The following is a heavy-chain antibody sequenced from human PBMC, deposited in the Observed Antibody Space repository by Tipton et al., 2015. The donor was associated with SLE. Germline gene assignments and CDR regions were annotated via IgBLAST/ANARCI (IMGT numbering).Heavy chain of an antibody. CDR3: ARDVGGYNTGWFPYYFDY. J-gene: IGHJ4*02. CDR1: GGSINSRNW. CDR2: IDHSGST. Sequence: TLSLTCAVSGGSINSRNWWSWIRQPPGKGLEWIGEIDHSGSTNYNPSLESRVTISIDKTRNQFSLKLSSVTAADTAVYYCARDVGGYNTGWFPYYFDYWGQGTLVTVSS. V-gene: IGHV4-4*02. D-gene: IGHD2-8*02.